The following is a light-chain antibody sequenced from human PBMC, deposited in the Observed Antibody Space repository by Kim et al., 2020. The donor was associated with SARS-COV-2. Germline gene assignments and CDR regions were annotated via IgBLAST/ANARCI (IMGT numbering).Light chain of an antibody. J-gene: IGKJ1*01. CDR3: QQYNNWPGT. V-gene: IGKV3-15*01. CDR2: GAS. CDR1: QSISGN. Sequence: VFPGERVTLSCRASQSISGNLAWYQHKPGHPPRLLIYGASSRAPGIPARFSASGSGTDFTLTISSLQSEDFAVYYCQQYNNWPGTFGPGTKVDIK.